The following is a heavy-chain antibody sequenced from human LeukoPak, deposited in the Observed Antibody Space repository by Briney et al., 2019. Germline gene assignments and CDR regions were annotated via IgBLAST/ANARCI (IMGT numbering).Heavy chain of an antibody. Sequence: GGSLRLSCAASGFTFSSYAMSWVRQAPGKGLEWVSAISGSGGSTYYADSVKGRFTISRDNSKNTLYLQMSSLRAEDTAVYYCAKGREYSSGFDYWGQGTLVTVSS. D-gene: IGHD6-19*01. J-gene: IGHJ4*02. CDR3: AKGREYSSGFDY. CDR1: GFTFSSYA. CDR2: ISGSGGST. V-gene: IGHV3-23*01.